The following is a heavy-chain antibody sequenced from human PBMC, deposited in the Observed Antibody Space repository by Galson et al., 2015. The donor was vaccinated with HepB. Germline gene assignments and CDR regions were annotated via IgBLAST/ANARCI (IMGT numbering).Heavy chain of an antibody. J-gene: IGHJ3*02. V-gene: IGHV1-2*02. D-gene: IGHD2-2*01. CDR3: ASSTGLLGRDDALDI. Sequence: SVKVSCKASGYSFTNYFLHWVRQAPGHGLEWMGWINPDSGDANSAHKFQGRVTVTGDRSISTAYMVLSSLTSDDTAVYYCASSTGLLGRDDALDIWGQGTMVIVSS. CDR2: INPDSGDA. CDR1: GYSFTNYF.